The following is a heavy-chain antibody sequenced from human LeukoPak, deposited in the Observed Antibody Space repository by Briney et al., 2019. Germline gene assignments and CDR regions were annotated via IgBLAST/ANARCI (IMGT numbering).Heavy chain of an antibody. V-gene: IGHV3-30*03. CDR1: GFTFSSYG. Sequence: GGSLRLSCAASGFTFSSYGMHWVRQAPGKGLEWVAVISYDGGNKYYADSVKGRFTISRDNSKNTLYLQMNSLRAEDTAVHYCADLNYFDYWGQGTLVTVSS. CDR3: ADLNYFDY. J-gene: IGHJ4*02. CDR2: ISYDGGNK.